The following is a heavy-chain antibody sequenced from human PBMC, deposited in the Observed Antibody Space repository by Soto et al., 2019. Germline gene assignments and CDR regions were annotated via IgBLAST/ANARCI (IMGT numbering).Heavy chain of an antibody. CDR3: ARRYGSAIDY. D-gene: IGHD1-26*01. Sequence: SETLSLTCTVSGGSISSYYSSWIRQPPGKGLEWIGYIYYSGSTNYNPSLKSRVTISVDTSKNQFSLKLSSVTAADTAVYYCARRYGSAIDYWGQGTLVTVSS. V-gene: IGHV4-59*08. J-gene: IGHJ4*02. CDR1: GGSISSYY. CDR2: IYYSGST.